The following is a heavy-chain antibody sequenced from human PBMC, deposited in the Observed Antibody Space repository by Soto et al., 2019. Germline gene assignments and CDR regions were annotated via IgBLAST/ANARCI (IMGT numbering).Heavy chain of an antibody. D-gene: IGHD2-2*01. CDR2: INHGGST. V-gene: IGHV4-34*01. CDR1: GGSFSGYD. J-gene: IGHJ4*02. CDR3: ASLPRVCSSTSCYAGGPDY. Sequence: SETLSLTCAVYGGSFSGYDWSWIRQPPGKGLEWIGDINHGGSTNYNPSLKSRVTISVDTSKNQFSLKLSSVTAADTAVYYCASLPRVCSSTSCYAGGPDYWGQGTLVTVSS.